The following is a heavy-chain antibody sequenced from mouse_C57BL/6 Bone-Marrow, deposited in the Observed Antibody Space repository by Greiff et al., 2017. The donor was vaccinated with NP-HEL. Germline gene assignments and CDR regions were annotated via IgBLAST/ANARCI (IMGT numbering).Heavy chain of an antibody. Sequence: EVQLQQSGPELVKPGASVKISCKASGYTFTDYYMNWVKQSHGKSLEWIGDINPNNGGTSYNQKFKGKATLTVDKSSSTAYMELRSLTSEDSAVYYCARGGRRFAYWGQGTLVTVSA. V-gene: IGHV1-26*01. CDR1: GYTFTDYY. CDR3: ARGGRRFAY. CDR2: INPNNGGT. D-gene: IGHD1-2*01. J-gene: IGHJ3*01.